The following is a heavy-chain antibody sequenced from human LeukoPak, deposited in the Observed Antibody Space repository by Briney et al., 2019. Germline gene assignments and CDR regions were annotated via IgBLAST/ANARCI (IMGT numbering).Heavy chain of an antibody. CDR2: ITWNGGST. CDR1: GFTFDDYG. D-gene: IGHD6-6*01. Sequence: GGSLRLSCAASGFTFDDYGMSWVRQAPGKGLEWVSGITWNGGSTGYADSVKGRFTISKDNAKNSLYLQMNSLRDEDTALYYCARATSSSGYYYYYMDVWGKGTTVTVSS. J-gene: IGHJ6*03. CDR3: ARATSSSGYYYYYMDV. V-gene: IGHV3-20*04.